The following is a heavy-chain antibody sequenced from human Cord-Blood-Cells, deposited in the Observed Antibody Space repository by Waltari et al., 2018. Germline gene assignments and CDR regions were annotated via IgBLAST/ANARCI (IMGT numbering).Heavy chain of an antibody. CDR1: GGSFSGYY. CDR3: ARARAYYDFWIGYYTAFDP. Sequence: QVQLQQWGAGLLKPSETLSLTCAVYGGSFSGYYWSWIRQPPGKGLEWIGEINHSGSTNSNPTLKSRVTISVDTSKNQFSLKRSAVTAADTAVYYCARARAYYDFWIGYYTAFDPWGQGTLVTVSS. D-gene: IGHD3-3*01. J-gene: IGHJ5*02. V-gene: IGHV4-34*01. CDR2: INHSGST.